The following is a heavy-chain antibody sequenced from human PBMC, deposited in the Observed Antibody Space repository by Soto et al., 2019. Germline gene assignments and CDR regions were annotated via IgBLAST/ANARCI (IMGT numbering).Heavy chain of an antibody. CDR3: ASRVATSTFDY. CDR2: INHRGST. Sequence: SETLSLTCAVYGGSFSGYYWSWIRQPPGKGLEWIGEINHRGSTNYNPSLKSRVTISVDTSKNQFSLKLSSVTAADTAVYYCASRVATSTFDYWGQGTLVTVSS. D-gene: IGHD5-12*01. CDR1: GGSFSGYY. J-gene: IGHJ4*02. V-gene: IGHV4-34*01.